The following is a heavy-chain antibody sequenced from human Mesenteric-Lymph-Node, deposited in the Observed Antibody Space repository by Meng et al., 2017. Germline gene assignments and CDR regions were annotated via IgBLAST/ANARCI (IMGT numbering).Heavy chain of an antibody. CDR1: GYSISSGYY. CDR3: ARMGDYGDSLVWYFDL. Sequence: SETLSLTCAVSGYSISSGYYWGWIRQPPGKGLEWIGSIYRGGDTFYNPSLKSRVTMSVDTSKNQFSLKLGSVTAADTAVYYCARMGDYGDSLVWYFDLWGRGTLVTVSS. J-gene: IGHJ2*01. CDR2: IYRGGDT. V-gene: IGHV4-38-2*01. D-gene: IGHD4-17*01.